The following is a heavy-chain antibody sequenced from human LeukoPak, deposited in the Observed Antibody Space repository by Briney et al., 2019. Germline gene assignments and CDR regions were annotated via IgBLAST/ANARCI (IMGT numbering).Heavy chain of an antibody. J-gene: IGHJ3*02. V-gene: IGHV1-18*04. D-gene: IGHD6-19*01. Sequence: ASVKVSCKASGYTFTGYYIHWVRQAPGQGLEWMGWISAYNGNTNYAQKLQGRVTMTTDTSTSTAYMELRSLRSDDTAVYYCARSLAVAGTTRGAFDIWGQGTMVTVSS. CDR1: GYTFTGYY. CDR2: ISAYNGNT. CDR3: ARSLAVAGTTRGAFDI.